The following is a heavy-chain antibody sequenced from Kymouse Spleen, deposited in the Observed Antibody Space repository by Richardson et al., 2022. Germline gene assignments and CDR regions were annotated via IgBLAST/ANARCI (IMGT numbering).Heavy chain of an antibody. CDR3: AKDRGIAAAGYYYGMDV. J-gene: IGHJ6*02. D-gene: IGHD6-13*01. CDR1: GFTFDDYA. V-gene: IGHV3-9*01. Sequence: EVQLVESGGGLVQPGRSLRLSCAASGFTFDDYAMHWVRQAPGKGLEWVSGISWNSGSIGYADSVKGRFTISRDNAKNSLYLQMNSLRAEDTALYYCAKDRGIAAAGYYYGMDVWGQGTTVTVSS. CDR2: ISWNSGSI.